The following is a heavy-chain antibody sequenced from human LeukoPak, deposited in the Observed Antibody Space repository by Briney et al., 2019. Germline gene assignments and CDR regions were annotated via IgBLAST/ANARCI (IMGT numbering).Heavy chain of an antibody. D-gene: IGHD3-10*01. Sequence: GGSLRLSCAASGFTFSSYGMHWVRQAPGKGLEWVAFIRYDGSNKYYADPVKGRFTISRDNSKNTLYLQMNSLRAEDTAVYYCAKDQVTMVRGVTLPLDYWGQGTLVTVSS. J-gene: IGHJ4*02. CDR3: AKDQVTMVRGVTLPLDY. CDR1: GFTFSSYG. V-gene: IGHV3-30*02. CDR2: IRYDGSNK.